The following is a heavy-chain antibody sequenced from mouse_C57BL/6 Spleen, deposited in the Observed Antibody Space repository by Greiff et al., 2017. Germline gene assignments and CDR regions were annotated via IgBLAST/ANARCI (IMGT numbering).Heavy chain of an antibody. Sequence: QVQLQQSGAELVRPGTSVKVSCKASGYAFTNYLIEWVKQRPGQGLEWIGVINPGSGGTNYNEKFKGKATLTAGKSSSTAYMQRSSLTSEDSAVYFCARGSNYEYFDVWGTGTTVTVSS. J-gene: IGHJ1*03. CDR1: GYAFTNYL. D-gene: IGHD2-5*01. CDR3: ARGSNYEYFDV. CDR2: INPGSGGT. V-gene: IGHV1-54*01.